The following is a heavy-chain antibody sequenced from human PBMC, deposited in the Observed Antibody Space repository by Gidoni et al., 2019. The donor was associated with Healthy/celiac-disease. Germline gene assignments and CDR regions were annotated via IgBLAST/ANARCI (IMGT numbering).Heavy chain of an antibody. D-gene: IGHD6-13*01. J-gene: IGHJ6*02. CDR3: TTAVDHMQQLVPKPKNYYGMDV. Sequence: EVQLVESGGGLVKPGGSLRLSCAASGFTFRNAWTHWFRQGPGKGLEGVGSIKSKTDGGTTDYAAPVKGIFTISREDSKNTLYLQMNSLKTEDTAVYYCTTAVDHMQQLVPKPKNYYGMDVWGQGTTVTVSS. V-gene: IGHV3-15*07. CDR1: GFTFRNAW. CDR2: IKSKTDGGTT.